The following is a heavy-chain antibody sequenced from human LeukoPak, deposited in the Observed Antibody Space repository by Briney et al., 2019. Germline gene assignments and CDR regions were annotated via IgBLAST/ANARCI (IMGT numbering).Heavy chain of an antibody. CDR1: GYTFTSYD. D-gene: IGHD4-11*01. V-gene: IGHV1-8*01. Sequence: GASVKVSCKASGYTFTSYDINWVRQATGQGLEWMGWMNPNSGNTGYAQKFQGRVTMTRNTSISTAYMELSSLRSEDTAVYYCARGYDYLYDEYFQHWGQGTLVTVSS. CDR3: ARGYDYLYDEYFQH. CDR2: MNPNSGNT. J-gene: IGHJ1*01.